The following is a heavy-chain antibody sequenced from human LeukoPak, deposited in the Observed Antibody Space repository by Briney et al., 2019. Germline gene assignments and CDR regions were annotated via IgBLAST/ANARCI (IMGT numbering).Heavy chain of an antibody. CDR2: IVPIFDTA. V-gene: IGHV1-69*13. Sequence: ASVKVSCKASGYTFTDYYMHWVRQAPGQGLEWMGGIVPIFDTADYAQKFQGRLTITADDSTSTAYMELSSLRAEDTAVYYCARGGTRAFDIWGQGAMVTVSS. CDR3: ARGGTRAFDI. J-gene: IGHJ3*02. D-gene: IGHD1-26*01. CDR1: GYTFTDYY.